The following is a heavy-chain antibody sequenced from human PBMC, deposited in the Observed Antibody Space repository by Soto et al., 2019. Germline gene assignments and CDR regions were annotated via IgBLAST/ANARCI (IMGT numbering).Heavy chain of an antibody. CDR3: ARSRNRGMIPAAPRGDAFDI. V-gene: IGHV4-34*01. CDR1: GGSFSGYY. Sequence: SETLSLTCAVYGGSFSGYYWSWIRQPPGKGLEWIGEINHSGSTNYNPSLKSRVTISVDTSKNQFSLKLSPVTAADTAVYYCARSRNRGMIPAAPRGDAFDIWGQGTMVTVSS. J-gene: IGHJ3*02. D-gene: IGHD2-2*01. CDR2: INHSGST.